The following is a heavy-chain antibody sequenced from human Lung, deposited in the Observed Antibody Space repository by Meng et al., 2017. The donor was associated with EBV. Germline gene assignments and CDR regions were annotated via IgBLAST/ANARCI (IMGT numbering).Heavy chain of an antibody. D-gene: IGHD4-23*01. CDR2: INHGGST. CDR1: GEAFSTYY. V-gene: IGHV4-34*01. Sequence: HVQLQQCGAVLLKPSDTLSLTCAVYGEAFSTYYGSWLRQSPGKGLAWIGEINHGGSTNYNPSLKSRVTISVDTSKNQFSLKLSSVTAADTAVYYCARGKPVAPFDYWGQGTLVTVSS. J-gene: IGHJ4*02. CDR3: ARGKPVAPFDY.